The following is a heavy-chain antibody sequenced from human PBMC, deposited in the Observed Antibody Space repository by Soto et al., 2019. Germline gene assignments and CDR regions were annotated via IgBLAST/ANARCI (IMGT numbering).Heavy chain of an antibody. Sequence: QVQLVQSGAEVKKPGSSVKVSCTASGGTFSSYTISWVRQAPGQGLEWMGRIIPILGIANYAQKFQGRVTITADKSTSTAYMELSSLRSEDTAVYYCARVDGDYDGSWFDPWGQGTLVTVSS. CDR2: IIPILGIA. V-gene: IGHV1-69*02. D-gene: IGHD4-17*01. J-gene: IGHJ5*02. CDR3: ARVDGDYDGSWFDP. CDR1: GGTFSSYT.